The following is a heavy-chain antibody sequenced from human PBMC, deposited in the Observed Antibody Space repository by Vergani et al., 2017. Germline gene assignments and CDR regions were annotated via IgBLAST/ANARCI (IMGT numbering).Heavy chain of an antibody. D-gene: IGHD4-11*01. CDR2: INHSGST. V-gene: IGHV4-34*01. Sequence: QVQLQQWGAGLLKPSETLSLTCAVYGGSFSGYYWSWIRQPPGKGLEWIGEINHSGSTNYNPSLKSRVTISVDTSKNQFSLKLSSVTAADTAVYYCARGRTTVTSSFDYWGQGTLVTVSS. J-gene: IGHJ4*02. CDR1: GGSFSGYY. CDR3: ARGRTTVTSSFDY.